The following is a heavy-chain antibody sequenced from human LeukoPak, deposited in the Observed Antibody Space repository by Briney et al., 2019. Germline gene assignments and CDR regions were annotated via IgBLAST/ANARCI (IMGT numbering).Heavy chain of an antibody. Sequence: PSETLSLTCTVSGGSISSYCWSWIRQPPGKGLEWIGYIYYSGSTNYNPSLKSRVTISVDTSKNQFSLKLSSVTAADTAVYYCARVKGGWFDPWGQGTLVTVSS. CDR1: GGSISSYC. V-gene: IGHV4-59*01. CDR3: ARVKGGWFDP. D-gene: IGHD3-16*01. J-gene: IGHJ5*02. CDR2: IYYSGST.